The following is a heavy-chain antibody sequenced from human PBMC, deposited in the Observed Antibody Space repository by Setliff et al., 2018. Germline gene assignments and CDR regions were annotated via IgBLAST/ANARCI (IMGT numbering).Heavy chain of an antibody. CDR1: GDSINSGDYF. D-gene: IGHD6-19*01. CDR3: ARTIPLANYGNWFDP. V-gene: IGHV4-30-4*08. CDR2: ISHSGHT. Sequence: SETLSLTCTVSGDSINSGDYFWSWIRQTPGMGLEWNGYISHSGHTYYNPSLKSRVSISADTSKNQFSLKLSSVTAADTAIYYCARTIPLANYGNWFDPWGQGTLVTVSS. J-gene: IGHJ5*02.